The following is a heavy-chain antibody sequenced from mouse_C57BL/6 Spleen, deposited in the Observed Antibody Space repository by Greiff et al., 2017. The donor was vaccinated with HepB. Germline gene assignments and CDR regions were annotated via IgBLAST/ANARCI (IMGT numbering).Heavy chain of an antibody. D-gene: IGHD2-4*01. CDR2: IYPGDGDT. CDR3: ARWGLYYDYDRAYFDY. V-gene: IGHV1-82*01. J-gene: IGHJ2*01. CDR1: GYAFSSSW. Sequence: QVQLQQSGPELVKPGASVKISCKASGYAFSSSWMNWVKQRPGKGLEWIGRIYPGDGDTNYNGKFKGKATLTADKSSSTDYMQLSSLTSEDSAVYFCARWGLYYDYDRAYFDYWGQGTTLTVSS.